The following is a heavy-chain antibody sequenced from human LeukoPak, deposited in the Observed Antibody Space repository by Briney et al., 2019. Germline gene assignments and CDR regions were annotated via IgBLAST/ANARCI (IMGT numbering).Heavy chain of an antibody. CDR3: ATGYDSSGYYYYYYYMDV. CDR1: GGTFSSYA. Sequence: SVKVSCKASGGTFSSYAISWVRQAPGQGLEWMGGIIPIFGTANYAQKFQGRVTITADKSTSTAYMELSSLRSEDTAVYYCATGYDSSGYYYYYYYMDVWGKGTTVTVSS. J-gene: IGHJ6*03. V-gene: IGHV1-69*06. CDR2: IIPIFGTA. D-gene: IGHD3-22*01.